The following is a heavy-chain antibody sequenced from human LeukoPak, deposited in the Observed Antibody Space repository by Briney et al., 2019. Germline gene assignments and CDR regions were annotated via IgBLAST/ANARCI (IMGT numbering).Heavy chain of an antibody. CDR2: IWNDGSKK. J-gene: IGHJ4*02. CDR3: ARDLTTYFDY. V-gene: IGHV3-33*01. CDR1: GFTFSHCG. Sequence: PGGSLRLSYAASGFTFSHCGMHWVRQAPGKGLEWVALIWNDGSKKYYSDSVNGRFTVSRDNSKDTLYLQMNMVRAEDTALYYCARDLTTYFDYWGPGTLVTVSS. D-gene: IGHD3-9*01.